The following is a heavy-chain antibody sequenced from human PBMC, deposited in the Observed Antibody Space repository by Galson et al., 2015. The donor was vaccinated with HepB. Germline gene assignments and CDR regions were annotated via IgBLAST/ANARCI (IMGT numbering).Heavy chain of an antibody. CDR1: GDSISSNY. Sequence: ETLSLTCTVSGDSISSNYWTWIRQPPVQGLEWIGYIYHSGSTKNNPSLRSRVTTSIDTTKNQFSLKLSSVTAADTAVYYCARWSAAGLNWGQGTLVTVSS. CDR3: ARWSAAGLN. CDR2: IYHSGST. D-gene: IGHD6-13*01. J-gene: IGHJ4*02. V-gene: IGHV4-59*12.